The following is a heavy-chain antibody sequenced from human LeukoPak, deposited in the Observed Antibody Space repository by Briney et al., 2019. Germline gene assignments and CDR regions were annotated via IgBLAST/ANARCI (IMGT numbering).Heavy chain of an antibody. V-gene: IGHV1-18*01. J-gene: IGHJ2*01. CDR3: ARVARYCSSTSCYTLGYFDL. D-gene: IGHD2-2*02. Sequence: GASVKVSCKASGYTFTSYGISWVRQAPGQGLEWMGWISAYNGNTNYAQKLQGRVTMTTDTSTSTAYMELRSLRSDDTAVYYCARVARYCSSTSCYTLGYFDLWGRGTLVTVSS. CDR2: ISAYNGNT. CDR1: GYTFTSYG.